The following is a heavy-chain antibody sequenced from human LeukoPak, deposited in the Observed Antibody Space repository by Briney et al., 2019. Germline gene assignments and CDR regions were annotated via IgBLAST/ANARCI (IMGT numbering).Heavy chain of an antibody. CDR2: ISGNNDNP. Sequence: SVKVSRKASGGTFSSYAISWVRQAPGQGLEWMGWISGNNDNPNYGQKFQGRFTVTTDSSTSTAYMELRNLRSDDTAVYYCARDWTSTDDCWGEGPVVTVSS. CDR3: ARDWTSTDDC. D-gene: IGHD3/OR15-3a*01. J-gene: IGHJ4*02. V-gene: IGHV1-18*01. CDR1: GGTFSSYA.